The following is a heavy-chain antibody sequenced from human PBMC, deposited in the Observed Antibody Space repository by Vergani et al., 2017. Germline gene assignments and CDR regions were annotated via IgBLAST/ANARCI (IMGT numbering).Heavy chain of an antibody. D-gene: IGHD4-11*01. CDR1: GYTFTSYG. J-gene: IGHJ5*02. CDR3: ARDPPDYSNYVWWFDP. CDR2: ISAYNGNT. V-gene: IGHV1-18*01. Sequence: QVQLVQSGAEVKKPGSSVKVPCKASGYTFTSYGISWVRQAPGQGPQWMGWISAYNGNTNYAQKLQGRVTMTTDTSTSTAYMELRSLRSDDTAVYYCARDPPDYSNYVWWFDPWGQGTLVTVSS.